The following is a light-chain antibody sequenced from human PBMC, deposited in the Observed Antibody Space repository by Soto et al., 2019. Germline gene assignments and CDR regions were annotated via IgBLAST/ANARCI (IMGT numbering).Light chain of an antibody. CDR1: QSVSGN. CDR2: GAS. V-gene: IGKV3-15*01. Sequence: EIVMTQSPATLSVSPGERATLSCRTSQSVSGNLTWYQQKPGQAPSFLIYGASTRATVIPGRFSGGGSGIEFTLTISSMQSEDFAVYYCQQDNNWPPAFGQGTKVQIK. CDR3: QQDNNWPPA. J-gene: IGKJ1*01.